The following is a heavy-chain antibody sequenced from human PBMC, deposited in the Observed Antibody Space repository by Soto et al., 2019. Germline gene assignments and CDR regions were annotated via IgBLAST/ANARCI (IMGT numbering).Heavy chain of an antibody. D-gene: IGHD6-13*01. V-gene: IGHV3-33*01. CDR2: IWYDGSNK. J-gene: IGHJ4*02. Sequence: QVQLVESGGGVVQPGKSLRLSCAASGFTFSSYGMQWVRQAPGKGLEWVAVIWYDGSNKYYADSVKGRFTISRDNSKNTLYLQMNSLRAEDTAVYYCARFSSSWYGKIDYWGQGTLVTVSS. CDR3: ARFSSSWYGKIDY. CDR1: GFTFSSYG.